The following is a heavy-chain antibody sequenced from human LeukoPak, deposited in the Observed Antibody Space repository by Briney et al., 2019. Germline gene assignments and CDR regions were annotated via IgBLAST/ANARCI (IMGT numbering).Heavy chain of an antibody. CDR2: IFYSGST. CDR1: GGSIRAYY. V-gene: IGHV4-59*01. Sequence: SETLSLTCTVSGGSIRAYYWSWIRQPPGKGLEWIGYIFYSGSTNYNPSLTSRVTISVDTSKNQFSLKLTSVTAADTAVYYCARHLSGFFDFWGQGTLVTVSS. CDR3: ARHLSGFFDF. D-gene: IGHD6-25*01. J-gene: IGHJ4*02.